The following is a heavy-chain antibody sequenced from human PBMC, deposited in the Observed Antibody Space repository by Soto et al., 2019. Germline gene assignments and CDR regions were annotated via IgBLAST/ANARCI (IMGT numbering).Heavy chain of an antibody. Sequence: EVQLLESGGGLVQPGGSLRLSCAASGFTFSSYAMSWVRQAPGKGLEWVSVISGSGGSTYYADSVKGRFTISRANSKNTVHLQMNRLRAEDTAVYYCATRAAGTSFDYWGQGTLVTVSS. V-gene: IGHV3-23*01. D-gene: IGHD6-13*01. CDR2: ISGSGGST. CDR1: GFTFSSYA. CDR3: ATRAAGTSFDY. J-gene: IGHJ4*02.